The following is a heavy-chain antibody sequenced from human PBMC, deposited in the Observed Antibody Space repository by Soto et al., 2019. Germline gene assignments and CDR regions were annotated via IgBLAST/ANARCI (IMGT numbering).Heavy chain of an antibody. Sequence: EVQMLESGGGLVQPGRSLRLSCTASGFTFGDNAVSWFRQAPGKGLEWLAIMRSKTYCGTTEYAASVKGRFTISIDDSKTIAYLQMNSLKIEDTAMYYCASGKRGFSWGQGTLVTVSS. CDR2: MRSKTYCGTT. V-gene: IGHV3-49*03. D-gene: IGHD3-10*01. J-gene: IGHJ5*02. CDR1: GFTFGDNA. CDR3: ASGKRGFS.